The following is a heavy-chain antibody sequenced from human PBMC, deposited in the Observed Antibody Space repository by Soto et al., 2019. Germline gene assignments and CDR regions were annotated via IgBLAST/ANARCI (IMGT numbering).Heavy chain of an antibody. J-gene: IGHJ4*02. D-gene: IGHD6-13*01. CDR1: GGSISSYC. CDR2: IYYSGST. CDR3: ARLSIAAAGTRYFDY. V-gene: IGHV4-59*08. Sequence: SEILSLICTVSGGSISSYCLSWIRQPPGKGLEWIGYIYYSGSTNYNPSLKSRVTISVDTSKNQFSLKLSSVTAADTAVYYCARLSIAAAGTRYFDYWGQGTLVTVSS.